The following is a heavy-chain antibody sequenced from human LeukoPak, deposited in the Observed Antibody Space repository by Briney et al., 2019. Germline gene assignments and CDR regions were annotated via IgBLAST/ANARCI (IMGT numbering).Heavy chain of an antibody. J-gene: IGHJ3*02. CDR2: ISSSNSYI. V-gene: IGHV3-21*01. CDR3: ARGTRDCTNGVCFAFDI. Sequence: GGSLRLSCAASGFTFSSNTMNWVRQAPGKGLEWVSSISSSNSYIYHADSVKGRFTISRDNAKKSLYLQMNSLRAEDTAVYYCARGTRDCTNGVCFAFDIWGQGTMVTVSS. D-gene: IGHD2-8*01. CDR1: GFTFSSNT.